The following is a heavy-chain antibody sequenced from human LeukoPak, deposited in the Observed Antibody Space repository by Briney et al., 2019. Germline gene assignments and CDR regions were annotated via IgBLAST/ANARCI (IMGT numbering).Heavy chain of an antibody. CDR3: ATEGYDFWSGYYKAMDV. V-gene: IGHV1-24*01. J-gene: IGHJ6*04. CDR1: RYTLTELS. Sequence: ASVKVSCKVSRYTLTELSMHWVRQAPGKGLEWMGGFDPEDGETIYAQKFQGRVTMTEDTSTDTAYKELSSLRSEDTAVYYCATEGYDFWSGYYKAMDVWGKGTTVTVSS. D-gene: IGHD3-3*01. CDR2: FDPEDGET.